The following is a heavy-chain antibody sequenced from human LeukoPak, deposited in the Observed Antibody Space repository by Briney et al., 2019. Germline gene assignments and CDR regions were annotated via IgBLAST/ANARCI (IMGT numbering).Heavy chain of an antibody. CDR3: ATDPYDSSGSPGGY. CDR1: GYTLTELS. Sequence: EASVEVSCKVSGYTLTELSMHWVRQAPGKGLEWMGGFDPEDGETIYAQKFQGRVTMTEDTSTDTAYMELSSLRSEDTAVYYCATDPYDSSGSPGGYWGQGTLVTVSS. V-gene: IGHV1-24*01. J-gene: IGHJ4*02. CDR2: FDPEDGET. D-gene: IGHD3-22*01.